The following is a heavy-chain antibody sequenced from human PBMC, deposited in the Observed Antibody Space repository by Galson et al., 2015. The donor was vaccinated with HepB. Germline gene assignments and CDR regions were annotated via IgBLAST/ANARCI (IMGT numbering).Heavy chain of an antibody. Sequence: SLRLSCAASGFTFSKYAMGWVRQAPGKGLEWVSVIGSTGTDTYYADSVKGRFTISRDNSKNTLYLQMNSLRVEDTAVYYCAKDQSGSYDLWSGSDYWGQGTLVTVSS. J-gene: IGHJ4*02. D-gene: IGHD3-3*01. CDR1: GFTFSKYA. V-gene: IGHV3-23*01. CDR2: IGSTGTDT. CDR3: AKDQSGSYDLWSGSDY.